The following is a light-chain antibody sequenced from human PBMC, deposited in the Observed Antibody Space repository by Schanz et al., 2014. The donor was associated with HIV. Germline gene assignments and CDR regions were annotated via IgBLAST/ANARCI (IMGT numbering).Light chain of an antibody. CDR1: NSDIGGFNF. J-gene: IGLJ1*01. CDR3: SSYSSEGSPYV. Sequence: QSALTQPAFVSGSPGQSITISCPGTNSDIGGFNFVSWYRQHPGKAPNLMIYDVTHRPSGISSRFSGSKSGNTASLTISGLQAEDEADYYCSSYSSEGSPYVIGTGTKVTVL. CDR2: DVT. V-gene: IGLV2-14*01.